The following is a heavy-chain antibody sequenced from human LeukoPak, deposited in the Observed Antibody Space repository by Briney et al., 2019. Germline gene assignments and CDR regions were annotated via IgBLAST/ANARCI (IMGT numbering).Heavy chain of an antibody. CDR1: GFTFSNYG. CDR3: AKRQLGHIDY. V-gene: IGHV3-30*18. Sequence: PGRSLRLSCAASGFTFSNYGMHWVRQAPGKGLEWLAVISCDGSNKYYADSVKGRFTISRDNSKSTLYLQMNSLRAEDTAVYYCAKRQLGHIDYWGQGTLVTVSS. CDR2: ISCDGSNK. J-gene: IGHJ4*02. D-gene: IGHD6-6*01.